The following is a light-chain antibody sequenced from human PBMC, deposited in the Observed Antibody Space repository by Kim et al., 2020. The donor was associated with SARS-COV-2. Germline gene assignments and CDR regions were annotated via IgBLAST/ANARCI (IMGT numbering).Light chain of an antibody. J-gene: IGKJ2*02. Sequence: LSPGERATHFCRASQSVSNNLLAWYQHKPGQAPRLLIYGASSRATAVPDRFSGSGSGTDFTLTISRMEPEDFAVYYCQQYVSLPRTFGQGTKLEI. CDR1: QSVSNNL. CDR2: GAS. CDR3: QQYVSLPRT. V-gene: IGKV3-20*01.